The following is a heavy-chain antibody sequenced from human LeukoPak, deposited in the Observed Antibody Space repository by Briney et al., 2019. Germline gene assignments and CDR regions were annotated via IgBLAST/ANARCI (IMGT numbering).Heavy chain of an antibody. Sequence: ASVKVSCKASGYTFTSYDINWVRQATGQGLEWMGWMNPNSGNTGYAQKFQGRVTMTRNTSISTAYMELSSLRSEDTAVYYCARGGKYSSSWYFSGYYYYMDVWGKGTTVTVSS. CDR1: GYTFTSYD. D-gene: IGHD6-13*01. J-gene: IGHJ6*03. CDR3: ARGGKYSSSWYFSGYYYYMDV. V-gene: IGHV1-8*01. CDR2: MNPNSGNT.